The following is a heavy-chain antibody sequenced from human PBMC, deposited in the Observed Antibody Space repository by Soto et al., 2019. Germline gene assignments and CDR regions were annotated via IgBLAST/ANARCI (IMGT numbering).Heavy chain of an antibody. Sequence: SETPSLTCAVYGGSFSGYYWSWIRQPPGKGLEWIGEINHSGSTNYNPSLKSRVTISVDTSKNQFSLKLSSVTAADTAVYYCAREKGYYGSGSYSLVYYFDYWGQGTLVTVSS. V-gene: IGHV4-34*01. J-gene: IGHJ4*02. CDR3: AREKGYYGSGSYSLVYYFDY. D-gene: IGHD3-10*01. CDR2: INHSGST. CDR1: GGSFSGYY.